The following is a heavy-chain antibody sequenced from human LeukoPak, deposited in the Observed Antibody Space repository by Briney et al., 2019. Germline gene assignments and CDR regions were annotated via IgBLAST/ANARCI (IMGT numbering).Heavy chain of an antibody. D-gene: IGHD2-15*01. CDR3: ARAMCSGGSCYPHFDY. CDR2: ISSSSSTI. V-gene: IGHV3-48*01. J-gene: IGHJ4*02. Sequence: PGGSLRLSCAASGFTFSSYSMNWVRQAPGKGLEWVSYISSSSSTIYYADSVKGRFTISRDNAKNSLYLQMNSLRAEDTAVYYCARAMCSGGSCYPHFDYWGQGTLVTVSS. CDR1: GFTFSSYS.